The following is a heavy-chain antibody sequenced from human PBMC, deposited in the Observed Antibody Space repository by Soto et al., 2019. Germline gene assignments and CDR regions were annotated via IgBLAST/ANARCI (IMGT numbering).Heavy chain of an antibody. CDR2: MNPNSGNT. D-gene: IGHD3-22*01. Sequence: ASVKVSCKTSGGTFSSYAINWVRQATGQGLEWMGWMNPNSGNTGYAQKFQGRVTMTRDTSTSTVYMELSSLRSEDTAVYYCARGYYDSSGYYSWAFDIWGQGTMVTFSS. V-gene: IGHV1-8*02. CDR1: GGTFSSYA. J-gene: IGHJ3*02. CDR3: ARGYYDSSGYYSWAFDI.